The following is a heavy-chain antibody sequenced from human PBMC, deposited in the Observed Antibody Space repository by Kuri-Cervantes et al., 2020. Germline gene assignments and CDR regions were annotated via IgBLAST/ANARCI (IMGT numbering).Heavy chain of an antibody. J-gene: IGHJ4*02. CDR3: TTISGYSFDY. D-gene: IGHD5-18*01. Sequence: GESLKISCAASGFTFSSYSMNWVRQAPGKGLEWVGRIKSKTYGGTTDYAAPVKGRFIISRDDSKNTLYLQMNSLKTEDTAVYYCTTISGYSFDYWGQGTLVTVSS. CDR1: GFTFSSYS. V-gene: IGHV3-15*01. CDR2: IKSKTYGGTT.